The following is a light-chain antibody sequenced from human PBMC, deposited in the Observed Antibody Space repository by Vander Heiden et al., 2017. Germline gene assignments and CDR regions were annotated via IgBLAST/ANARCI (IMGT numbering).Light chain of an antibody. CDR3: CSYAGSYTFYV. CDR1: SSDVGGYNY. V-gene: IGLV2-11*01. J-gene: IGLJ1*01. Sequence: QSALTQPRSVSGSPGQSVTISCTGTSSDVGGYNYVSWYQPHPGKAPNLMIYDVSKRPSGVPDRFSGSKSGNTASLTISGLQAEDEADYYCCSYAGSYTFYVFGTGTKVTVL. CDR2: DVS.